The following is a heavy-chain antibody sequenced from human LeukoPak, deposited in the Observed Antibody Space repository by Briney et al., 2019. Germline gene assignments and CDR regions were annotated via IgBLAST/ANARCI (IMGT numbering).Heavy chain of an antibody. CDR2: ISSSSSYI. V-gene: IGHV3-21*01. J-gene: IGHJ4*02. D-gene: IGHD2-15*01. Sequence: GGSLRLSCAASGFTFSSYSMNWVRQAPGKGLEWVSSISSSSSYIYYADSEKGRFTISRDNAKNSLYLQMNSLRAEDTAVYYCAKGYCSGGSCGDYWGQGTLVTVSS. CDR1: GFTFSSYS. CDR3: AKGYCSGGSCGDY.